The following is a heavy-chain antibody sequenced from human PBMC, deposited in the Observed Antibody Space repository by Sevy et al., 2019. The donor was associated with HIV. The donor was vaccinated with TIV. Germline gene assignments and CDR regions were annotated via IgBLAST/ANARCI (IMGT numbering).Heavy chain of an antibody. V-gene: IGHV3-48*02. J-gene: IGHJ4*01. D-gene: IGHD4-17*01. CDR2: ISSSSTI. CDR3: ARDRGYGDPFDY. Sequence: GGSLRLSCAASGFTFSSYSMNWVRQAPGKGLEWVSYISSSSTIYYADSVKGRFTISRDNAKNSLYLQMNSLRDEDTAVYYCARDRGYGDPFDYWGHGTLVTVSS. CDR1: GFTFSSYS.